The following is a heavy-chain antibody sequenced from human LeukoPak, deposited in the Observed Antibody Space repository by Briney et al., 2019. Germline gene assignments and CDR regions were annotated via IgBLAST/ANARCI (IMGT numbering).Heavy chain of an antibody. CDR2: IYPGDSDT. V-gene: IGHV5-51*01. J-gene: IGHJ1*01. CDR3: ARLTVPAAREGYFQH. Sequence: GESLKISCKGSGYSFTSYWIGWVRQMPGKGLEWMGIIYPGDSDTRYSPSFQGQFTISADKSISTAYLQWSSLKASDTAMYYCARLTVPAAREGYFQHWGQGTLVTVSS. D-gene: IGHD2-2*01. CDR1: GYSFTSYW.